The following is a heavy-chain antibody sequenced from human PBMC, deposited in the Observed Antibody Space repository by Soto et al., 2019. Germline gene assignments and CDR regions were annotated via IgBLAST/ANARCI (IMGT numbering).Heavy chain of an antibody. V-gene: IGHV3-23*01. Sequence: GGSLRLFCAASGFTFSSYAMSWVRQAPGKGLEWVSAISGSGGSTYYADSVKGRFTISRDNSKNTLYLQMNSLRAEDTAVYYCAKDHRILRFLEWLFPMDVWGQGTTVTVSS. CDR3: AKDHRILRFLEWLFPMDV. J-gene: IGHJ6*02. CDR1: GFTFSSYA. CDR2: ISGSGGST. D-gene: IGHD3-3*01.